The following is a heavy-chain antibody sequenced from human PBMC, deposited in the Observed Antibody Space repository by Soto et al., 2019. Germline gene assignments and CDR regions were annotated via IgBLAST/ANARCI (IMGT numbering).Heavy chain of an antibody. J-gene: IGHJ4*02. CDR3: ARSPGDYDSSGYYFFFDY. D-gene: IGHD3-22*01. CDR2: TNYGSKWSY. V-gene: IGHV6-1*01. CDR1: GDSVSESSVS. Sequence: TLSLTCAISGDSVSESSVSCNWIKKSPSRGLEWLGRTNYGSKWSYAYAESVRSRITISADTSKYQFSLHLTSMTAEDTAVYYCARSPGDYDSSGYYFFFDYWGQGTLVTVS.